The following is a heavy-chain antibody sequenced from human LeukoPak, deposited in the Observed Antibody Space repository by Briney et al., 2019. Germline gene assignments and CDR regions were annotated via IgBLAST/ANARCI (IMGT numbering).Heavy chain of an antibody. J-gene: IGHJ4*02. Sequence: SETLSLTCAVYGGSFSDYYWSWIRQPPGKGLEWIGVINNSGSTNYNPSLKSRVTISVDTSKNQFSLKLSSVTAADTAVYYCARGHCSSTSCYLGGRSYFDYWGQGTLVTVSS. CDR3: ARGHCSSTSCYLGGRSYFDY. D-gene: IGHD2-2*01. CDR2: INNSGST. V-gene: IGHV4-34*01. CDR1: GGSFSDYY.